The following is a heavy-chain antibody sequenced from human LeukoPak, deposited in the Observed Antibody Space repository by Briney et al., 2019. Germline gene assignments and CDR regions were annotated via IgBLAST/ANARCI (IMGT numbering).Heavy chain of an antibody. CDR2: ISSSSSYI. D-gene: IGHD3-22*01. Sequence: GGSLRLSCAASGFTFSSYSMNWVRQAPGKVLEWVASISSSSSYIYYADSVKGRFTISRDNAKNSLYLQMNSLRAEDTAVYYCARQDYYDSSGYYPVQIDYWGQGTLVTVSS. CDR1: GFTFSSYS. CDR3: ARQDYYDSSGYYPVQIDY. V-gene: IGHV3-21*01. J-gene: IGHJ4*02.